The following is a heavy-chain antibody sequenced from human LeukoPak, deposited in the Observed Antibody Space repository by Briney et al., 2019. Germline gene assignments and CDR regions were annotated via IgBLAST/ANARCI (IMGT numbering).Heavy chain of an antibody. J-gene: IGHJ4*02. D-gene: IGHD2-21*02. CDR3: ASRRYCGADCPNYYFDY. CDR2: INHSGST. V-gene: IGHV4-34*01. CDR1: GGSFSGYY. Sequence: SETLSLTCAVYGGSFSGYYWSWIRQPPGKGLEWIGEINHSGSTNYNPSLKSQVTIYLDTSKNQFSLRLSSVTAADTAVYYCASRRYCGADCPNYYFDYWGQGTLVTVSS.